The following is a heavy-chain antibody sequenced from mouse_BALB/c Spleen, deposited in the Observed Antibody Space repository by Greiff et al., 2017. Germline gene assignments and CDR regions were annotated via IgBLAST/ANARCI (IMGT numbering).Heavy chain of an antibody. CDR3: ARDINKRYDDYAMDD. CDR2: IRNKANGYTT. CDR1: GFTFTDYY. J-gene: IGHJ4*01. V-gene: IGHV7-3*02. Sequence: EVQRVESGGGLVQPGGSLRLSCATSGFTFTDYYMSWVRQPPGKALEWLGFIRNKANGYTTEYSASVKGRFTISRDNSQSILYLQMNTLRAEDSATEYCARDINKRYDDYAMDDWGQGTSVTVSS. D-gene: IGHD2-14*01.